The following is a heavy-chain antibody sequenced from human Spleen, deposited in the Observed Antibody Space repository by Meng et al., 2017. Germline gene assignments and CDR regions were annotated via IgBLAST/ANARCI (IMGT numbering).Heavy chain of an antibody. Sequence: QGQWGQSGAEVKKPGALVKVSCKAFGYTFTGYYMHWVRQAPGQGLEWMGWINPNSGGTNYAQKFQGRVTMTRDTSISTAYMELSRLRSDDTAVYYCARDALGLWFGELLAQFDYWGQGTLVTVSS. CDR1: GYTFTGYY. CDR2: INPNSGGT. J-gene: IGHJ4*02. CDR3: ARDALGLWFGELLAQFDY. D-gene: IGHD3-10*01. V-gene: IGHV1-2*02.